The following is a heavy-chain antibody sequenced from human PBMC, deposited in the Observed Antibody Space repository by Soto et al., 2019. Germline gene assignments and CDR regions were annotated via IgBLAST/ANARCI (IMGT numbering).Heavy chain of an antibody. CDR2: ISAYNGNT. D-gene: IGHD3-3*01. CDR1: VYTFTSYG. J-gene: IGHJ3*02. V-gene: IGHV1-18*04. Sequence: QVQLVQSGAEVKKPGASVKVSCKASVYTFTSYGISWVRQAPGPGLEWMGWISAYNGNTNYAQKLQGRVTMTTDTSTSTAYRELRSVRSDDTAVYYCARDRFSFSPRGAFDIWGQGTMVTVSS. CDR3: ARDRFSFSPRGAFDI.